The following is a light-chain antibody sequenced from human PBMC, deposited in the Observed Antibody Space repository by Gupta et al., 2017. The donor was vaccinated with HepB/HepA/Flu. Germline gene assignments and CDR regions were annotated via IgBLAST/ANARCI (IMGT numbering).Light chain of an antibody. CDR1: QSVSSSY. V-gene: IGKV3-20*01. CDR2: GAS. Sequence: ELVLTQSPGTLSLPPGERATLSCRASQSVSSSYLAWYQQKPGQAPRLLIYGASSRATGIPGRFSGRGSGTDFTLTISRLEPEDFAVYYCQQYGSSPRLTFGGGTKVEIK. CDR3: QQYGSSPRLT. J-gene: IGKJ4*01.